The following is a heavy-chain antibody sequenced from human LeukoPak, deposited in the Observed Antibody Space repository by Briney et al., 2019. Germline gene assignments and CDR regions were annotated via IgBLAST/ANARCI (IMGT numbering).Heavy chain of an antibody. CDR2: IYYSGST. D-gene: IGHD3-22*01. CDR3: AGYRGYYYDSSGYRYYFDY. CDR1: GGSISSGDYY. J-gene: IGHJ4*01. Sequence: SETLSLTCTVSGGSISSGDYYWSWIRQPPGKGLEWIGYIYYSGSTYYNPSLKSRVTISVDTSKNQFSLKLSSVTAADTAVYYCAGYRGYYYDSSGYRYYFDYWGHGTLVTVSS. V-gene: IGHV4-30-4*01.